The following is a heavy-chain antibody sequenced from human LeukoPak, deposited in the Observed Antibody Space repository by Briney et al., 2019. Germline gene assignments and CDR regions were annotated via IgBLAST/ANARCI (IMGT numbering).Heavy chain of an antibody. CDR3: VRHCCSTPSKRTFDI. CDR1: GGSVWTSDYY. J-gene: IGHJ3*02. D-gene: IGHD2-2*01. Sequence: SETLSLTCTVSGGSVWTSDYYWGCIRQFPGKGLEWIGTISDGGSTYYNPSLESRVIISVDTSKNQFSLKLSSVTAADTAVYYCVRHCCSTPSKRTFDIWGQGTLVTVSS. CDR2: ISDGGST. V-gene: IGHV4-39*01.